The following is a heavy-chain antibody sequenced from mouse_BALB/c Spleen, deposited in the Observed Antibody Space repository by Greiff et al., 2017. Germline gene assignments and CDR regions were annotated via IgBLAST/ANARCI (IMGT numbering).Heavy chain of an antibody. CDR3: ARSGDAANFDY. J-gene: IGHJ2*01. Sequence: VQLQQSGPELVKPGASVKMSCKASGYTFTSYVMHWVKQKPGQGLEWIGYINPYNDGTKYNEKFKGKATLTADKSSSTAYMQLSSLTSEDSAVYFCARSGDAANFDYWGQGTTLTVSS. CDR2: INPYNDGT. V-gene: IGHV1-14*01. D-gene: IGHD3-1*01. CDR1: GYTFTSYV.